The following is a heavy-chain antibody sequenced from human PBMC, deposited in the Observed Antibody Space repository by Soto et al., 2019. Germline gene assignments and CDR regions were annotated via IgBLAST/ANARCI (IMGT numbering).Heavy chain of an antibody. V-gene: IGHV1-46*01. CDR1: GYTFTSYY. D-gene: IGHD5-18*01. CDR3: ARWGQLWLPNSLLGYYYGMDV. J-gene: IGHJ6*02. Sequence: ASVKVSCKASGYTFTSYYMHWVRQAPGQGLEWMGIINPSGGSTSYAQKFQGRATMTRDTSTSTVYMELSSLRSEDTAVYYCARWGQLWLPNSLLGYYYGMDVWGQGTAVTVSS. CDR2: INPSGGST.